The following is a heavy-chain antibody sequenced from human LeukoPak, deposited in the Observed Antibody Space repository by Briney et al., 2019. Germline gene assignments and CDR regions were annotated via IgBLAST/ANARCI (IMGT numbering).Heavy chain of an antibody. CDR3: ARGLDSSSWRFDY. V-gene: IGHV3-7*01. D-gene: IGHD6-13*01. CDR2: IKQDGSEK. CDR1: GFTFSSYW. Sequence: GGSLRLSCAASGFTFSSYWMSWVRQAPGKGLEWVANIKQDGSEKYYVDSVKGRFTISRDNAKNSLYLQMNSLRAEDTAVYYCARGLDSSSWRFDYWGRGTLVTVSS. J-gene: IGHJ4*02.